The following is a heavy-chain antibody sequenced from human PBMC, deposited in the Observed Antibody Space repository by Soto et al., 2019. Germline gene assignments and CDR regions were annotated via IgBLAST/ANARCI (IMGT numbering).Heavy chain of an antibody. V-gene: IGHV3-48*01. Sequence: PGGSLRLSCAASGFTFSAYSMNWVRQAPGKGLEWVSYIGSSTTIYYADSVKGRFTISRDNAKNSLYLQMNSLRAEDTAVYYCARAVNGGWVYWFDPWGQGTLVTVSS. CDR3: ARAVNGGWVYWFDP. CDR1: GFTFSAYS. CDR2: IGSSTTI. D-gene: IGHD6-19*01. J-gene: IGHJ5*02.